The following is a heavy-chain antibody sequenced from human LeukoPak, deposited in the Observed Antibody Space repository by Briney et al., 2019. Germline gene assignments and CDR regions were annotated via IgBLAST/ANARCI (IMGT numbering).Heavy chain of an antibody. V-gene: IGHV3-64*01. Sequence: GSLRLSCAASGFTFSSYAMHWVRQAPGKGLEYVSAISSNGGSTYYANSVKGRFTISRDNSKNTLYLQMGSLRAEDMAVYYCARVGYTSYYYYGMGVWGQGTTVTVSS. J-gene: IGHJ6*02. CDR2: ISSNGGST. CDR1: GFTFSSYA. CDR3: ARVGYTSYYYYGMGV. D-gene: IGHD6-13*01.